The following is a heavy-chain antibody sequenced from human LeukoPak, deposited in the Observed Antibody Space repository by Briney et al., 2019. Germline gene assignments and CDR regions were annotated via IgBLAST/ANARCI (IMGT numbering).Heavy chain of an antibody. D-gene: IGHD1-26*01. Sequence: PGGSLRLSCAASGFRFSSHHMHWVRQSPSKGLEWVAVAPHDGNSPIYAASVNGRFTISRDNSRDTLFLHMDSLRVDDTALYYCVRQTLGASGLDHWGQGALVTVSS. CDR3: VRQTLGASGLDH. J-gene: IGHJ4*02. V-gene: IGHV3-30*03. CDR2: APHDGNSP. CDR1: GFRFSSHH.